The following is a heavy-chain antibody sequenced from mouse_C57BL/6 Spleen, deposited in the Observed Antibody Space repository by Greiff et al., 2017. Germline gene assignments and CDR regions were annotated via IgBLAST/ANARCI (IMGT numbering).Heavy chain of an antibody. CDR3: ARSYYYGSSPYYYAMDY. Sequence: VHVKQSGAELVKPGASVKLSCTASGFNIKDYYMHWVKQRTEQGLEWIGRIDPEDGETKYAPKFQGKATITADTSSNTAYLQLSSLTSEDTAVYYCARSYYYGSSPYYYAMDYWGQGTSVTVSS. J-gene: IGHJ4*01. CDR1: GFNIKDYY. D-gene: IGHD1-1*01. CDR2: IDPEDGET. V-gene: IGHV14-2*01.